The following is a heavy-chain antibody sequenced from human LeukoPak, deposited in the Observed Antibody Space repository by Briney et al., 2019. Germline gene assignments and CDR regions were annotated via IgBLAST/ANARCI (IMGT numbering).Heavy chain of an antibody. J-gene: IGHJ6*03. V-gene: IGHV3-74*01. Sequence: GGSLRLSCAASGFTFSSYWMHWVRQAPGKGLVWVSRINTVGSSTTYADSVKGRFTISRDNAKNTLYLQMNSLRAEDTAVYYCARRLGRKFGERFYYYHYMDVWGKGTTVTISS. D-gene: IGHD3-10*01. CDR2: INTVGSST. CDR1: GFTFSSYW. CDR3: ARRLGRKFGERFYYYHYMDV.